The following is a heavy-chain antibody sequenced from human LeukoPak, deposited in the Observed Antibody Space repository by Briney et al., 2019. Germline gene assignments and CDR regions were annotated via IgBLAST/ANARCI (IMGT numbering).Heavy chain of an antibody. CDR3: ALRFSDAFDV. Sequence: GESLKISCKGSGYTFISYWIGWVRQMPGKGLEWMGVIYPADSDTRYSPSFQGQVTISVDKSISTAYLQWSSLKASDTAMYYCALRFSDAFDVWGRGTLVSVSS. V-gene: IGHV5-51*01. CDR1: GYTFISYW. J-gene: IGHJ3*01. D-gene: IGHD4-17*01. CDR2: IYPADSDT.